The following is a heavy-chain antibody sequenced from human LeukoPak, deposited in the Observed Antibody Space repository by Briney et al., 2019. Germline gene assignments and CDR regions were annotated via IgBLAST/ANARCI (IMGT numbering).Heavy chain of an antibody. CDR2: IYYSGST. CDR3: ARSKYQVLSQYNWFDP. J-gene: IGHJ5*02. CDR1: RGSTTRGGYY. Sequence: TLSLTCTLPRGSTTRGGYYSSSIRHHPGKGLEWLGYIYYSGSTYYNPSLKSRVTISVDTSKNQFSLKLSSVTAADPAVYYCARSKYQVLSQYNWFDPWGQGTLVTVSS. V-gene: IGHV4-31*03. D-gene: IGHD2-2*01.